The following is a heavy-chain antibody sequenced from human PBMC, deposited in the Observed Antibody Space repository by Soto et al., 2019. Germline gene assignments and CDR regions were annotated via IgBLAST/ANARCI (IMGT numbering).Heavy chain of an antibody. CDR3: ARDPAYCSSTSCAIDF. D-gene: IGHD2-2*01. J-gene: IGHJ4*02. Sequence: GGSLRLSCAASGLTFSSYSMNWVRQAPGKGLEWVSSISSSSSYIYYADSVKGRFTISRDNAKNSLYLQMNSLRAEDTAVYYCARDPAYCSSTSCAIDFWGQGTLVTVSS. CDR1: GLTFSSYS. V-gene: IGHV3-21*01. CDR2: ISSSSSYI.